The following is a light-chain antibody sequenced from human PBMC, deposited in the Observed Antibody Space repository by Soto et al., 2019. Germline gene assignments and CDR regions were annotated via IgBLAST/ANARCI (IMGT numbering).Light chain of an antibody. CDR1: QIVSRN. CDR3: QQYNNWHPIA. J-gene: IGKJ5*01. CDR2: GAS. V-gene: IGKV3-15*01. Sequence: EVLMTQYPATLSLSPGERAPPSRRAIQIVSRNLAWYQPKPVQSLMILIYGASTRATGIPPRLSGSGYGTEFTITISSLQSEDFAVYYCQQYNNWHPIAVGPGTRLEIK.